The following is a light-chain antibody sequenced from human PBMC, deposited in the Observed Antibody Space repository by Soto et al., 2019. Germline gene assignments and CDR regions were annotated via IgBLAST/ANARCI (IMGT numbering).Light chain of an antibody. CDR3: MQALQSPRT. V-gene: IGKV2-28*01. CDR2: LGS. J-gene: IGKJ1*01. Sequence: DIVLTQSPLSLPVTPGEPASISCRSSQSLLHSNGYNYLDWYLQKPGQSPQLLIYLGSNRSSGVPDRFSGSGSGTDLTLKISRVXXXXXXXYYCMQALQSPRTFGQGTKVEFK. CDR1: QSLLHSNGYNY.